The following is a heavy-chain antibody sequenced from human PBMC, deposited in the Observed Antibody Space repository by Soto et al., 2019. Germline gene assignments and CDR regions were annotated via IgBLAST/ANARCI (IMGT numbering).Heavy chain of an antibody. CDR2: IYHSGST. CDR1: GGSISSGGYS. D-gene: IGHD3-22*01. Sequence: PSETLSLTCAVSGGSISSGGYSWSWIRQPPGKGLKWIGYIYHSGSTYYNPSLKSRVTISVDRSKNQFSLKLSSVTAADTAVYYCAIGPPDYYDSSGYRDAFDIWGQGTMVT. CDR3: AIGPPDYYDSSGYRDAFDI. J-gene: IGHJ3*02. V-gene: IGHV4-30-2*01.